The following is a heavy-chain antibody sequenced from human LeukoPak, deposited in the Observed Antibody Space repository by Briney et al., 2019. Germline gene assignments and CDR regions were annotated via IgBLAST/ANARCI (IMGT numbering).Heavy chain of an antibody. Sequence: GGSLRLSCAASGFTFDDYAMHWVRQAPGKGLEWVSGISWNSGTIAYADSVKGRFTISRDNAKNSLYLQMNSLRAEDMALYYCAKASTRSFTSGYYGDAFDIWGQGTMVSVSS. J-gene: IGHJ3*02. CDR3: AKASTRSFTSGYYGDAFDI. CDR2: ISWNSGTI. CDR1: GFTFDDYA. D-gene: IGHD3-22*01. V-gene: IGHV3-9*03.